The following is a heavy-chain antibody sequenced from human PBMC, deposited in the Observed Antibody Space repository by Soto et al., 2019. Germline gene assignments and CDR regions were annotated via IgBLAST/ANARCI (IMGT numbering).Heavy chain of an antibody. J-gene: IGHJ5*02. D-gene: IGHD7-27*01. CDR3: ANEAVASEQVPIPGAS. Sequence: EVYLLESGGGLVQPGGSLRLSCTASGLTFRNYAMTWVRQAPGRGLEWVSGISGSGSMKYYADSVKGRFTISRDNSKNMLFLQMDSLRDEDTAMYHCANEAVASEQVPIPGASWGQGTLVTVSS. CDR2: ISGSGSMK. CDR1: GLTFRNYA. V-gene: IGHV3-23*01.